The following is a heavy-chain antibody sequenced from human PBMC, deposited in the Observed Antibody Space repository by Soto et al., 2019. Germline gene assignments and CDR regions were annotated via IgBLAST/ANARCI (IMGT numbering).Heavy chain of an antibody. D-gene: IGHD1-26*01. CDR2: IYYSGST. V-gene: IGHV4-39*01. Sequence: QLQLQESGPGLVKPSETLSLTCTVSGGSISSSSYYWGWIRQPPGKGLEWIGGIYYSGSTYYNPSLKSRVTISVDTSKNQFSLKLSSVTAADTAVYYCARHGPGGSYSDYWGQGTLVTVSS. J-gene: IGHJ4*02. CDR3: ARHGPGGSYSDY. CDR1: GGSISSSSYY.